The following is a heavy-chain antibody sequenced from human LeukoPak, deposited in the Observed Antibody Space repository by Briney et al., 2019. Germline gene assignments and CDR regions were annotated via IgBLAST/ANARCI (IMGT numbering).Heavy chain of an antibody. CDR2: ISGSGGST. Sequence: GGAPRLSCAAPGFTFCSYAMSWVRPAPGKGVGGGSAISGSGGSTYYADSVKGRFTISRDNSKNTLYLQMNSLRAEDTAVYYCAKEIMESAMVLPFDYWGQGTLVTVSS. CDR3: AKEIMESAMVLPFDY. CDR1: GFTFCSYA. V-gene: IGHV3-23*01. J-gene: IGHJ4*02. D-gene: IGHD3-10*01.